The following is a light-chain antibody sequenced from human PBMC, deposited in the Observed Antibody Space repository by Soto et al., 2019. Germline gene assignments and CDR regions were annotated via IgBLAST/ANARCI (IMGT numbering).Light chain of an antibody. CDR3: QQYNAYSGT. Sequence: DIQMTQSPSTLYASVGDRVTITCRASLSISNWLAWYQQKPGRAPKLLIYDASSLESGVPSRFSGSGSGTEFTLTITSLQPDDFATYYCQQYNAYSGTFGQGTRLEIK. J-gene: IGKJ5*01. CDR1: LSISNW. CDR2: DAS. V-gene: IGKV1-5*01.